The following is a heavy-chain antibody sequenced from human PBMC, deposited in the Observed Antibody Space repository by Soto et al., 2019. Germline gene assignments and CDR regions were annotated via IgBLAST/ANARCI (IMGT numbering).Heavy chain of an antibody. CDR2: ISSSSSTI. Sequence: EVQLVESGGGLVQPGGSLRLSCAASGFTFSSYSMNWVRQAPGKGLEWVSYISSSSSTIYYADSVKGRFTISRDNAKNSLYLQMNSVRAEDTAVYYCARDPRNYSSSWYWENWFDPWGQGTLVTVSS. CDR3: ARDPRNYSSSWYWENWFDP. J-gene: IGHJ5*02. D-gene: IGHD6-13*01. V-gene: IGHV3-48*01. CDR1: GFTFSSYS.